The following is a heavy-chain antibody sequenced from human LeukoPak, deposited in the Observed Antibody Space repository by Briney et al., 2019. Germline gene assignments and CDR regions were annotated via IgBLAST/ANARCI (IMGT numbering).Heavy chain of an antibody. CDR3: TKDLTVQIWLLGYDS. CDR1: GFTFSSYA. CDR2: ISYDGSNK. Sequence: PGRSLRLSCAASGFTFSSYAMHWVRQAPGKGLEWVAVISYDGSNKYYADSVKGRFTISRDNSKNTLYLQMNSLRAEDTAFYYCTKDLTVQIWLLGYDSWGQGTLVTVAS. D-gene: IGHD3-22*01. J-gene: IGHJ1*01. V-gene: IGHV3-30-3*01.